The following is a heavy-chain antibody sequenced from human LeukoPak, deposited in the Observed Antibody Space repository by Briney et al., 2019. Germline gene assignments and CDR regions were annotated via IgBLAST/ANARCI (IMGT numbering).Heavy chain of an antibody. CDR2: ISYDGSNK. V-gene: IGHV3-30*18. J-gene: IGHJ6*02. CDR3: AKGTGTHTTGGMDV. Sequence: PGGSLRLSCAASGFTFSSYGMHWVRQAPGKGLEWVAVISYDGSNKYYADSVKGRFTISRDNSKNTLYLQMNSLRAEDTAVYYCAKGTGTHTTGGMDVWGQGTTVTVSS. CDR1: GFTFSSYG. D-gene: IGHD1-1*01.